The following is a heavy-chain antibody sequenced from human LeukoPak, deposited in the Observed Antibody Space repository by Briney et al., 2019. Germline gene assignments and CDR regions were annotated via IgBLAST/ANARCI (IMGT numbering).Heavy chain of an antibody. J-gene: IGHJ3*02. CDR2: ISSSSTI. D-gene: IGHD6-19*01. Sequence: GGPLRLSCAASGFTFSSYSMNWVRQAPGKGLEWVSYISSSSTIYYADSVKGRFTISRDNAKNSLYLQMNSLRAEDTAVYYCARDGPYSSGWYSFDIWGQGTMVTVSS. V-gene: IGHV3-48*01. CDR1: GFTFSSYS. CDR3: ARDGPYSSGWYSFDI.